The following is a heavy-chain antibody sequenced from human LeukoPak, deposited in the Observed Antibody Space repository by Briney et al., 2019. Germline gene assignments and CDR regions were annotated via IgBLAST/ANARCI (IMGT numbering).Heavy chain of an antibody. D-gene: IGHD6-19*01. CDR1: GGSITSSNW. V-gene: IGHV4-4*02. Sequence: SETLSPTCAVSGGSITSSNWWSWVRQPPGKGLEWIGEIYHSGSTNYNPSLKSRVTISVDKSKNQFSLKLSSVTAADTAVYYCARDPQSGWPFDYWGQGTLVTVSS. CDR2: IYHSGST. J-gene: IGHJ4*02. CDR3: ARDPQSGWPFDY.